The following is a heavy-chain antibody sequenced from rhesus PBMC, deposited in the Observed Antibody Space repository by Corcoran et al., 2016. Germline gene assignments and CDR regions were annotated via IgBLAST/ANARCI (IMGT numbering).Heavy chain of an antibody. CDR2: IANSGST. Sequence: QVQLQESGPGLVTPSETLSLTCAVSGGSISSCHYYWTWIPQPPGKALEGMGYIANSGSTRYDPSRTSRITISRDTTNIQYSRKLSYVTAADAAVYYCAKQGWGGDYKAPYYFDYWGQGVLVTVSS. D-gene: IGHD3-34*01. V-gene: IGHV4-122*02. CDR1: GGSISSCHYY. CDR3: AKQGWGGDYKAPYYFDY. J-gene: IGHJ4*01.